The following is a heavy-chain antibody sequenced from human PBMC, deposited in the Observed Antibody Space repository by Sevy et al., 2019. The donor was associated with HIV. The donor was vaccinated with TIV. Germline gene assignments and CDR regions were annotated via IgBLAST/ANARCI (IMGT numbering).Heavy chain of an antibody. Sequence: GGSLRLSCVVSGFSVSSNYMSWVRQAPGKGLEWVSAISGSDSTYYADSVKGRFTISRDNSKNTVYLQMNSLRAEDTAVYYCAKWGDHDFWSSYSYFDYWGQGALVTVSS. CDR1: GFSVSSNY. V-gene: IGHV3-23*01. D-gene: IGHD3-3*01. CDR2: ISGSDST. CDR3: AKWGDHDFWSSYSYFDY. J-gene: IGHJ4*02.